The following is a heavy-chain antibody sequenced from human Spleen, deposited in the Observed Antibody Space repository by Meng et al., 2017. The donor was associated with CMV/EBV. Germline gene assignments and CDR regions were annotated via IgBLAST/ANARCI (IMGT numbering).Heavy chain of an antibody. Sequence: SETLSLTCAVSGGSISSSNWWSWVRQPPGKGLEWIGSIYHSGSTYYNPFLKSRVTISVDTSKNQFSLKMSSVTAADTAVYYCARPYYYDSSGYRGAFDIWGQGTMVTVSS. V-gene: IGHV4-4*02. CDR1: GGSISSSNW. CDR3: ARPYYYDSSGYRGAFDI. CDR2: IYHSGST. D-gene: IGHD3-22*01. J-gene: IGHJ3*02.